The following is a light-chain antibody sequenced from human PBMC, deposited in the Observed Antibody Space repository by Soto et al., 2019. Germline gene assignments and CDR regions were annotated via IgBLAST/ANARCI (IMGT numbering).Light chain of an antibody. Sequence: EIVMTQSPATLSVSPGERATLSCSASQSVSSNLAWYQQKPGQAPRLLIYGASTRATGIPARFSGSGSGTDFTLTISSLQPEDFATYYCQHLNNYPLSFGGGTKVDNK. CDR2: GAS. V-gene: IGKV3-15*01. CDR3: QHLNNYPLS. CDR1: QSVSSN. J-gene: IGKJ4*01.